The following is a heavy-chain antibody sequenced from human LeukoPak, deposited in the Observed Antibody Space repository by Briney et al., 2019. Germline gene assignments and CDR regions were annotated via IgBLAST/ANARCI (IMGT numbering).Heavy chain of an antibody. D-gene: IGHD1-26*01. J-gene: IGHJ4*02. Sequence: SLRLSCAASXFIXXTXXMSWVRQAPGKGLEWVSAITGSGDSTFYADSVKGRCTISRDNSKNTLSLQMNTLRAEDTAVYYCAKENPVGGTNYFDYWGQGTLVTVSS. CDR1: XFIXXTXX. CDR2: ITGSGDST. V-gene: IGHV3-23*01. CDR3: AKENPVGGTNYFDY.